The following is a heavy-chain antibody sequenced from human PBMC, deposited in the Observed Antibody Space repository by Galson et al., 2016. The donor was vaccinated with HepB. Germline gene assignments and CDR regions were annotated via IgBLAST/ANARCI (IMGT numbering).Heavy chain of an antibody. CDR1: GFTFNNYA. V-gene: IGHV3-30-3*01. J-gene: IGHJ4*02. D-gene: IGHD3-10*01. CDR2: ISYDGSSK. Sequence: SLRLSCAASGFTFNNYAIHWVRQAPGKGLEWVAIISYDGSSKDYADSVKGRFTISRDNSKNTVFLQMNSLRPEDTAIYNCANWAGTATILLWSGPFDDWGQGTLVTVSS. CDR3: ANWAGTATILLWSGPFDD.